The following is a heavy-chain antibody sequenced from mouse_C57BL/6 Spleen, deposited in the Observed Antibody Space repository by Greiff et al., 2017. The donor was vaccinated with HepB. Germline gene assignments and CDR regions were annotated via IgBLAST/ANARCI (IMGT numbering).Heavy chain of an antibody. CDR2: ISYDGSN. Sequence: EVKLQESGPGLVKPSQSLSLTCSVTGYSITSGYYWNWIRQFPGNKLEWMGYISYDGSNNYNPSLKNRISITRDTSKNQFFLKLNSVTTEDTATYYCARDYSNYGFFAYWGQGTLVTVSA. D-gene: IGHD2-5*01. CDR3: ARDYSNYGFFAY. J-gene: IGHJ3*01. V-gene: IGHV3-6*01. CDR1: GYSITSGYY.